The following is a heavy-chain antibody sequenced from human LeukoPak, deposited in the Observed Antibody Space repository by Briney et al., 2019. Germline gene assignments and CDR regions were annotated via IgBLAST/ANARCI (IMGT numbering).Heavy chain of an antibody. V-gene: IGHV1-2*02. CDR1: GYTFTGYY. D-gene: IGHD3-16*01. CDR2: INPNSGGT. J-gene: IGHJ3*02. Sequence: GASVKVSCKASGYTFTGYYMHWVRQAPGQGREWMGWINPNSGGTNYAQKFQGRVTMTRDTSISTAYMELSRLRSDDTAVYYCARFWGEFGVNAFDIWGQGTMVTVSS. CDR3: ARFWGEFGVNAFDI.